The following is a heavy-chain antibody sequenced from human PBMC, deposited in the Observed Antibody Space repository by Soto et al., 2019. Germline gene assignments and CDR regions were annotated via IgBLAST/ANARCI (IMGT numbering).Heavy chain of an antibody. Sequence: SETLSLTCAVSGYSISSGYYWGWIRQPPGEGLEWIGCMSHSGRTYNNPSLKSRVTISRATSKNQFSLQLTSVTAADTAVYFCAGYSDGWSNDYWGQGTLVTVSS. J-gene: IGHJ4*02. CDR1: GYSISSGYY. D-gene: IGHD6-19*01. CDR3: AGYSDGWSNDY. V-gene: IGHV4-38-2*01. CDR2: MSHSGRT.